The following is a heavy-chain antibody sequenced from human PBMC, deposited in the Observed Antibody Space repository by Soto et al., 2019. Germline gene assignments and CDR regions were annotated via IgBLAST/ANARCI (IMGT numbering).Heavy chain of an antibody. Sequence: GASVKVSCKASGYTFTSYDINWVRQATGQGLEWMGWMNPNSGNTGYAQKFQGRVTMTRNTSISTAYMELSSLRSEDTAVYYCARVIPPIWFGEVRGTNNWFDPWGQGTLVTVSS. CDR2: MNPNSGNT. CDR1: GYTFTSYD. V-gene: IGHV1-8*01. CDR3: ARVIPPIWFGEVRGTNNWFDP. J-gene: IGHJ5*02. D-gene: IGHD3-10*01.